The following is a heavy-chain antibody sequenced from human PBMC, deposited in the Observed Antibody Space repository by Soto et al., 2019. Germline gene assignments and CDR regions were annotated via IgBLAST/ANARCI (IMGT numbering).Heavy chain of an antibody. D-gene: IGHD6-13*01. CDR3: ARDLAAAGY. CDR2: INPLPTSGST. CDR1: GYIFTNYY. V-gene: IGHV1-46*01. J-gene: IGHJ4*02. Sequence: QVQLVQSGAEVKKPGASVKVSCKASGYIFTNYYIHWVRQAPGQGLEWMAIINPLPTSGSTNYAHKFQVRVTVTRDTSTSTVYLELSSLRSDDTAIYYCARDLAAAGYWGQGTLVTVSS.